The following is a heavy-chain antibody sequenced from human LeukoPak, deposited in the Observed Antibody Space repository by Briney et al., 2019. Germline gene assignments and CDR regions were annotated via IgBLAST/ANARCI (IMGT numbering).Heavy chain of an antibody. Sequence: GGSLRLSCAASGFTFSSYWMSWVRQAPGKGLEWVANIKQDGSEKYYVDSVKGRFTISRVNAKNSLYLQMSSLRAEDTAVYYCAREGDDFWSGLPYYFDYWGQGTLVTVSS. V-gene: IGHV3-7*01. D-gene: IGHD3-3*01. CDR2: IKQDGSEK. J-gene: IGHJ4*02. CDR1: GFTFSSYW. CDR3: AREGDDFWSGLPYYFDY.